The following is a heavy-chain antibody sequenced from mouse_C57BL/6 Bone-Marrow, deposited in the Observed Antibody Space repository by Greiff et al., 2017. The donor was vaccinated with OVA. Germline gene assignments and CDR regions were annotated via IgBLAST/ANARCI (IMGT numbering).Heavy chain of an antibody. D-gene: IGHD1-1*01. V-gene: IGHV1-55*01. CDR1: GYTFTSYW. CDR2: IYPGSGST. Sequence: VQLQQSGAELVKPGASVKMSCKASGYTFTSYWITWVKQRPGQGLEWIGDIYPGSGSTNYNEKFKSKATLTVDTSSSTAYMQLSSLTSEDSAVYYWARDYYGSSYDAMDYWGQGTSVTVSS. J-gene: IGHJ4*01. CDR3: ARDYYGSSYDAMDY.